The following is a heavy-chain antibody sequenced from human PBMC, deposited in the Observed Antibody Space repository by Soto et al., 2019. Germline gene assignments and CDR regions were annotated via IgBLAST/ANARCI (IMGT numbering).Heavy chain of an antibody. D-gene: IGHD1-26*01. CDR2: IYPGDSDT. Sequence: PGESLKISCKGSGYSFTSYWIGWVRQMPGKGLEWMGIIYPGDSDTRYSPSFQGQVTISADKSISTAYLQWSSLKASDTAMYYCARHGVEFGIVGATTGYYYYGMDVWGQGTTVTSP. CDR3: ARHGVEFGIVGATTGYYYYGMDV. V-gene: IGHV5-51*01. J-gene: IGHJ6*02. CDR1: GYSFTSYW.